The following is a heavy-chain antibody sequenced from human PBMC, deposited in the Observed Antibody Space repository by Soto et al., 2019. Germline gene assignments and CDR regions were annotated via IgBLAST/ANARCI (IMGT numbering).Heavy chain of an antibody. J-gene: IGHJ3*02. CDR3: ARSDYSGLHDAFDI. CDR1: GFTFSSYA. Sequence: PGGSLRLSCAASGFTFSSYAMSWVRQAPGQGLEWVSAIICSGSNTYYADSVKGRFTISRDNSKNTLYLQMNSLRAEDTAVYYCARSDYSGLHDAFDIWGQGTMVTVSS. D-gene: IGHD4-17*01. CDR2: IICSGSNT. V-gene: IGHV3-23*01.